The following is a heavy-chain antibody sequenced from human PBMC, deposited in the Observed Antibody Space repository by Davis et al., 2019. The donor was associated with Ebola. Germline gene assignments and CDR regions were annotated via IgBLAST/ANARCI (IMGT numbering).Heavy chain of an antibody. CDR3: ARLGAEGLWFRGYYYYYGMDV. D-gene: IGHD3-10*01. CDR1: GYSFTSYW. CDR2: IYPGDSDT. J-gene: IGHJ6*02. Sequence: GGSLRLSCKGSGYSFTSYWIGWVRQMPGKGLEWMGIIYPGDSDTRYSPSFQGHVTISADKSISTAYLQWSSLKASDTAMYYCARLGAEGLWFRGYYYYYGMDVWGQGTTVTVSS. V-gene: IGHV5-51*01.